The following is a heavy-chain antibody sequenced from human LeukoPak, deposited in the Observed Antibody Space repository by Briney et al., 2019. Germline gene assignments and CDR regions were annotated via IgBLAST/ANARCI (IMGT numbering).Heavy chain of an antibody. CDR1: GFTFSSYA. V-gene: IGHV3-23*01. CDR2: IRGSGGST. Sequence: GGSLRLSCAASGFTFSSYAMSWVRQAPGKGLEWVSAIRGSGGSTNYGDSVKGRFTISRDNAKNSLYLQMNSLRAEDTAVYYCARVGTVTAGYWGQGTLVTVSS. J-gene: IGHJ4*02. D-gene: IGHD2-21*02. CDR3: ARVGTVTAGY.